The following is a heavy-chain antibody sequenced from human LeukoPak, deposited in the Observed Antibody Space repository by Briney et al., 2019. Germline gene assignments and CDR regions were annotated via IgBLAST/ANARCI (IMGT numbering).Heavy chain of an antibody. CDR3: ARDRLLEDRDYSYYYYMDV. V-gene: IGHV3-21*01. CDR1: GFTFSSYG. CDR2: ISSSSSYI. Sequence: GGSLRLSCAASGFTFSSYGMHWVRQAPGKGLEWVSSISSSSSYIYYADSVKGRFTISRNNAKNSLYLQMNSLRDEDTAVYYCARDRLLEDRDYSYYYYMDVWGKGTTVTVSS. D-gene: IGHD1-1*01. J-gene: IGHJ6*03.